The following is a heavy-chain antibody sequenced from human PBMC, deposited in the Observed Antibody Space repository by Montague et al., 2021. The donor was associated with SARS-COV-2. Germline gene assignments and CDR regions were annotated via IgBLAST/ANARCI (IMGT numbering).Heavy chain of an antibody. V-gene: IGHV4-59*01. D-gene: IGHD4-17*01. CDR2: ISYTGST. CDR3: ARDNYGDWGYYGLDV. J-gene: IGHJ6*02. CDR1: GGSIGTYY. Sequence: SDSLSLTCTVSGGSIGTYYWNLIRQYPGKGLEWLGYISYTGSTKYSPSLKSRVTISMDTSRDQLSLRLKSVTAADTAVYYCARDNYGDWGYYGLDVWGQGTTVIVSS.